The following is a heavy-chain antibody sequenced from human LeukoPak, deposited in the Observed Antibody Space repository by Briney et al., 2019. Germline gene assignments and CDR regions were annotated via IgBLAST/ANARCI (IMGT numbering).Heavy chain of an antibody. Sequence: SETLSLTCTVSGGSISSNIYYWGWLRQPPGTGLEWVGSIYYSGTTYYNPSLKSRVTISVDMSKNQFSLKLSSVTAADTAVYYCARLGGDIYFYYMDVWGKGTMVTISS. V-gene: IGHV4-39*01. D-gene: IGHD3-9*01. CDR1: GGSISSNIYY. J-gene: IGHJ6*03. CDR2: IYYSGTT. CDR3: ARLGGDIYFYYMDV.